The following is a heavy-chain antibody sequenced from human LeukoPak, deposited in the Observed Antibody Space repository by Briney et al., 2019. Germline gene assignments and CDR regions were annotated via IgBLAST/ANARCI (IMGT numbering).Heavy chain of an antibody. CDR1: GPTFSSYA. CDR3: AGEASDDAFDI. V-gene: IGHV1-69*05. J-gene: IGHJ3*02. CDR2: IIPIFGTA. Sequence: SVKVSCKASGPTFSSYAISWVRQAPGQGLEWMGGIIPIFGTANYAQKFQGRVTITTDESTSTAYMELSSLRSEDTAVYYCAGEASDDAFDIWGQGTMVTVSS.